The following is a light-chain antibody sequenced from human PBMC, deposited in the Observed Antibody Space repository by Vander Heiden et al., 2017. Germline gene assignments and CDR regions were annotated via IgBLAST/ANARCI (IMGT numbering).Light chain of an antibody. CDR3: QVWDRSSDHYV. CDR2: DDS. Sequence: SYVLTQPPSVSVAPGRTARITCGGNNIGSKSVHWYQQKPGQAPVLVVYDDSDRPSGIPERFSGSISGNTATLTTSRVEAGEEADYYCQVWDRSSDHYVFGTGTKVTVL. J-gene: IGLJ1*01. V-gene: IGLV3-21*03. CDR1: NIGSKS.